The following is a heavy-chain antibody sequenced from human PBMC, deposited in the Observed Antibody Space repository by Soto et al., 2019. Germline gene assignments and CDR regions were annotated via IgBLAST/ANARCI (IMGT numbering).Heavy chain of an antibody. CDR1: GFTFSSYS. Sequence: GGSLRLSCAASGFTFSSYSMNWVRQAPGKGLEWVSSISSSSSYIYYADSVKGRFTISRDNAKNSLYLQMNSLRAEDTAVYYCARDLATPPSTYYYGSGSYPAYGMDVWGQGTTVTVSS. CDR2: ISSSSSYI. D-gene: IGHD3-10*01. CDR3: ARDLATPPSTYYYGSGSYPAYGMDV. J-gene: IGHJ6*02. V-gene: IGHV3-21*01.